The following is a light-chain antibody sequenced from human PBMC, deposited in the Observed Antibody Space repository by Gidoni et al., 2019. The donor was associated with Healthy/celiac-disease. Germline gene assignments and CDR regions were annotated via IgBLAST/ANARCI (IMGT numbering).Light chain of an antibody. CDR2: DAS. CDR3: QHRSNWPPALT. Sequence: EIVLTQSSATLSLSPGERATLTCRASQSVSSYLAWYQQKPGQSPRLLIYDASNRATRIPARCSGSGSGRNFTISISSLEPEDFAVYYYQHRSNWPPALTFGGGTKVEIK. J-gene: IGKJ4*01. V-gene: IGKV3-11*02. CDR1: QSVSSY.